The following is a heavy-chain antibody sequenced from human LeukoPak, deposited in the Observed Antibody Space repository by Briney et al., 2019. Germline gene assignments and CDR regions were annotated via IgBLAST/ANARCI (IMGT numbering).Heavy chain of an antibody. CDR2: IKQDGSEK. CDR1: GFTFSSYW. Sequence: GGSLRLSCAASGFTFSSYWMSWVRQAPGKGLEWVANIKQDGSEKYYVDSVKGRFTISRDNAKNSVYLQMNSLRAEDTAVYYCARDLECGGDCYFFDYWGQGTLVTVSS. CDR3: ARDLECGGDCYFFDY. V-gene: IGHV3-7*01. D-gene: IGHD2-21*01. J-gene: IGHJ4*02.